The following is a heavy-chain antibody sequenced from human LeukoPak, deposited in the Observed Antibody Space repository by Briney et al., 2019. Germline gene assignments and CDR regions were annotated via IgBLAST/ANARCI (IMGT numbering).Heavy chain of an antibody. CDR1: GGTFSSYA. CDR2: TIPIFGTA. Sequence: SVKVSCKASGGTFSSYAISWVRQAPGQGLEWMGGTIPIFGTANYAQKFQGRVTITTDESTSTAYMELSSLRSEDTAVYYCASISSGWHGVDYWGQGTLVTVSS. J-gene: IGHJ4*02. V-gene: IGHV1-69*05. D-gene: IGHD6-19*01. CDR3: ASISSGWHGVDY.